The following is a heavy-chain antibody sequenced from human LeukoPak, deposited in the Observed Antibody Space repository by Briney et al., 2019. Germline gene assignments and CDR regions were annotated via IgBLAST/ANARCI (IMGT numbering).Heavy chain of an antibody. D-gene: IGHD6-13*01. Sequence: ASVKVSCKASGGTFSSYAISWVRQAPGQGLEWMGGIIPIFGTANYAQKVQGRVTITADESTSTAYMELSSLRSEETAVYYCARDPEGSSWYLNWFDPWGQGTLVTVSS. V-gene: IGHV1-69*13. CDR1: GGTFSSYA. CDR3: ARDPEGSSWYLNWFDP. J-gene: IGHJ5*02. CDR2: IIPIFGTA.